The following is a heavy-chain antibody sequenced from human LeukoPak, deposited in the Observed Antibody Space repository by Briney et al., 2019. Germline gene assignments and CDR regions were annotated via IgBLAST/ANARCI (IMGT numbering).Heavy chain of an antibody. D-gene: IGHD4-17*01. CDR3: ARDSLGGDYWYFDL. CDR2: IHYSGST. V-gene: IGHV4-59*12. J-gene: IGHJ2*01. CDR1: GGSISRYY. Sequence: SSETLSLTCTVSGGSISRYYWGWIRQPPGKGLEWIGYIHYSGSTNYNPSLKSRVTMSVDTSKNQFSLKLSSVTAADTAVYYCARDSLGGDYWYFDLWGRGTLVTVSS.